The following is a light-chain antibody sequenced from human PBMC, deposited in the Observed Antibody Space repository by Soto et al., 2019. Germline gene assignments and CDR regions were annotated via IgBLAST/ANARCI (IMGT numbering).Light chain of an antibody. J-gene: IGLJ3*02. CDR3: GTWDGSLSAGV. CDR2: ENN. CDR1: TSNIGSNF. Sequence: QSVLTQPPSVSAAPGQKVTISCSGSTSNIGSNFLSWYQQLPGTAPKLLIYENNKRPSGIPDRFSGSKSGTSATLGITGLQTGDEADYYCGTWDGSLSAGVFGGGTKLTVL. V-gene: IGLV1-51*02.